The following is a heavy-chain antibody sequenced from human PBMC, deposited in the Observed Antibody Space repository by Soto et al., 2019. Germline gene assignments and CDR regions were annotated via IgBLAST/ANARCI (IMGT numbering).Heavy chain of an antibody. D-gene: IGHD1-7*01. CDR2: IYYSGST. J-gene: IGHJ5*02. V-gene: IGHV4-59*01. Sequence: SETLSLTCTVSGGSISSYYWSWIRQPSGKGLEWIGYIYYSGSTNYNPSLKSRVTISVDTSKNQFSLKLSSVTAADTAVYYCARVYTGTTVTPSIWFDPWGQGTLVTV. CDR1: GGSISSYY. CDR3: ARVYTGTTVTPSIWFDP.